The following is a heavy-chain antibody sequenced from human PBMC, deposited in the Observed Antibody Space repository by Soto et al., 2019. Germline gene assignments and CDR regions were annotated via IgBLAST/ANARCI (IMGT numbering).Heavy chain of an antibody. CDR2: IYSGGST. Sequence: GGSLRLSCAASGFTVSSNYMSWVRQAPGKGLEWVSVIYSGGSTYYADSVKGRFTISRDNSKNTLYLQMNSLRAEDTAVYYCASLLNVDTAMEYYYYYYGMDVWGQGTTVTVSS. D-gene: IGHD5-18*01. CDR3: ASLLNVDTAMEYYYYYYGMDV. CDR1: GFTVSSNY. J-gene: IGHJ6*02. V-gene: IGHV3-53*05.